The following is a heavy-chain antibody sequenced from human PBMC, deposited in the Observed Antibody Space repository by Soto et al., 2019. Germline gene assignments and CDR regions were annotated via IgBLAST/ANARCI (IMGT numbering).Heavy chain of an antibody. Sequence: GGSLRLSCAASAFTFDDYTMHWVRQAPGKGLEWVSLISWDGGSTYYADSVKGRFTISRDNSKNSLYLQMNSLRTEDTALYYCAKDIAPAGSLQLWSLDYWGQGTLVTVSS. CDR1: AFTFDDYT. CDR2: ISWDGGST. CDR3: AKDIAPAGSLQLWSLDY. D-gene: IGHD5-18*01. V-gene: IGHV3-43*01. J-gene: IGHJ4*02.